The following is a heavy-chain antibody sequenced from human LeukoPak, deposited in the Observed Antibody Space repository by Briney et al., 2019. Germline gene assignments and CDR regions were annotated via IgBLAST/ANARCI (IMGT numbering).Heavy chain of an antibody. Sequence: PGGSLRLSCAASGFTFDDYTMHWVRQAPGKGLEWVSLISWDGDSTYYADSVKGRFTISRDNSKNSLFLQMNSLRTEDTALYFCAKGIYAKGAVGAFDYWGQGTLVTVSS. J-gene: IGHJ4*02. CDR2: ISWDGDST. V-gene: IGHV3-43*01. D-gene: IGHD1-26*01. CDR1: GFTFDDYT. CDR3: AKGIYAKGAVGAFDY.